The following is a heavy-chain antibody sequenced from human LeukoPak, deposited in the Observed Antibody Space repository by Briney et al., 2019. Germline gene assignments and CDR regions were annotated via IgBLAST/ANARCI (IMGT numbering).Heavy chain of an antibody. V-gene: IGHV3-30*04. J-gene: IGHJ6*03. Sequence: GGSLRLSCAASGFTFSTYAMHWVRQAPGKGLEGVAVISYDGSSKYYADSVKGQFTISRDNSKNTLYLQMNSLRAEDTAVYYCAKENPDTAMVKYYYYYMDVWGKGTTVTISS. CDR3: AKENPDTAMVKYYYYYMDV. CDR2: ISYDGSSK. CDR1: GFTFSTYA. D-gene: IGHD5-18*01.